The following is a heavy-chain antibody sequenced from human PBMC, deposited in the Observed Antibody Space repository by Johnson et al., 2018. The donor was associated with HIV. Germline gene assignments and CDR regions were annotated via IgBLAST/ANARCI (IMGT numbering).Heavy chain of an antibody. Sequence: QEQLVESGGGVVQPGRSLRLSCAASGFTFGSYGIHWVRQAPGKGLEWVAVISYDGSNKYYADSVKGRFTISRDNAKNSLYLQMNSLRAEDTALYYCARELWELNAFDIWGQGTLVTVSS. CDR3: ARELWELNAFDI. CDR2: ISYDGSNK. J-gene: IGHJ3*02. D-gene: IGHD1-26*01. V-gene: IGHV3-30*03. CDR1: GFTFGSYG.